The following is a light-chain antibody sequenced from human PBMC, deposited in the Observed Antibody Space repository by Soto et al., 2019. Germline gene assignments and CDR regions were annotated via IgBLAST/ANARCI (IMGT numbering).Light chain of an antibody. V-gene: IGKV3-11*01. CDR1: QSVTTF. CDR3: QQRTNWPLT. Sequence: EIVLTQSPVTLSLSPGERATLSCRASQSVTTFLAWYQQKPGQAPRLLIYDASKRATGIPARFSGSGSGTDCTLTISSLEPEDFAVYYCQQRTNWPLTFGGGTQVEIK. CDR2: DAS. J-gene: IGKJ4*01.